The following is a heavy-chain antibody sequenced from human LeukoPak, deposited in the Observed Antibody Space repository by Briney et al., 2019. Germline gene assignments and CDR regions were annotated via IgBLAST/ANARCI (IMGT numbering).Heavy chain of an antibody. CDR1: GGTFSSYA. V-gene: IGHV1-69*04. Sequence: ASVKVSCKASGGTFSSYAISWVRQAPGQGLEWMGRIIPIFGIANYAQKFQGRVTITADKSTSTAYMELSSLRSEDTAVYYCARCRDSSGWYYFDYWGQGTLVTVSS. D-gene: IGHD6-19*01. CDR2: IIPIFGIA. CDR3: ARCRDSSGWYYFDY. J-gene: IGHJ4*02.